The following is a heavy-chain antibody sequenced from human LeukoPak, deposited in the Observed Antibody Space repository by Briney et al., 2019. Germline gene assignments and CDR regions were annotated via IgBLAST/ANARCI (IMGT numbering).Heavy chain of an antibody. CDR1: GGSFSGYY. CDR3: ARYGGNSDAFDI. CDR2: INHSGRT. Sequence: SETLSLTCAVYGGSFSGYYWSWIRQPPGKGLEWMGEINHSGRTNYNPSLKSRVTISVDTSKNQFSLKLSSVTAADTAVYYCARYGGNSDAFDIWGQGTMVTVSS. V-gene: IGHV4-34*01. D-gene: IGHD4-23*01. J-gene: IGHJ3*02.